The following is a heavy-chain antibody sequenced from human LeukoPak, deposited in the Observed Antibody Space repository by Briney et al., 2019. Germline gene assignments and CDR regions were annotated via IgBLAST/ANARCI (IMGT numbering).Heavy chain of an antibody. Sequence: GGSLRLSCAASGFTFSSYAMTWVRQAPGKGLEWVSELSGSGESTYYGDSVKGRFTTSRDNSKNTLYLQMNSLRAGDTAIYYCAREHWDFDYWGQGTLVTVSS. CDR3: AREHWDFDY. CDR1: GFTFSSYA. V-gene: IGHV3-23*01. D-gene: IGHD7-27*01. CDR2: LSGSGEST. J-gene: IGHJ4*02.